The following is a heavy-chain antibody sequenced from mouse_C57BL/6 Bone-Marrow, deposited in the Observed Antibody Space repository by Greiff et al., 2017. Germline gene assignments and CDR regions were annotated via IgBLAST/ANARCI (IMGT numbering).Heavy chain of an antibody. V-gene: IGHV1-81*01. CDR2: IYPRSGNT. CDR3: ASWDYGYYAMDY. J-gene: IGHJ4*01. Sequence: QVQLQQSGAELARPGASVKLSCKASGYTFTSYGISWVKQRPGQGLEWIGEIYPRSGNTYYNEKFKGKATLTADKSSSTAYMELRSLTSEDSAGYVWASWDYGYYAMDYGGKGTSVTVSS. CDR1: GYTFTSYG. D-gene: IGHD2-4*01.